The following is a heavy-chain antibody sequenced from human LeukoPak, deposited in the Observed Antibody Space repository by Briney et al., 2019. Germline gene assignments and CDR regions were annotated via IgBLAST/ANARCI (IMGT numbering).Heavy chain of an antibody. CDR2: INHSGST. CDR3: ASRNYDFWSGYYERHYYYYYMDV. CDR1: GGSISSSTYY. V-gene: IGHV4-39*07. D-gene: IGHD3-3*01. J-gene: IGHJ6*03. Sequence: PSETLSLTCTVSGGSISSSTYYWGWVRQPPGKGLEWIGEINHSGSTNYNPSLKSRVTISVDTSKNQFSLKLSSVTAADTAVYYCASRNYDFWSGYYERHYYYYYMDVWGKGTTVTVSS.